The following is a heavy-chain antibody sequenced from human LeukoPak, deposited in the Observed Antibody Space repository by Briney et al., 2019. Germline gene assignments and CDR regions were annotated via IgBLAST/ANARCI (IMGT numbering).Heavy chain of an antibody. V-gene: IGHV5-10-1*01. D-gene: IGHD6-13*01. CDR3: ARRNRYSWYSFDY. CDR1: GYSFTSYW. J-gene: IGHJ4*02. Sequence: GEALRISCKGSGYSFTSYWITWVRPMPGKGLEWMGRIDPSDSYTNYSPSSQGHVTISVDKSISTAYLQWSSLKASDTAMYYCARRNRYSWYSFDYWGQGTLVTVSS. CDR2: IDPSDSYT.